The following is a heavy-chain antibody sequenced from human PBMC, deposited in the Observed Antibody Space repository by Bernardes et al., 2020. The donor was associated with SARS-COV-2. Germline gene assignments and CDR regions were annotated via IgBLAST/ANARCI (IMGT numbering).Heavy chain of an antibody. CDR1: GFMFSDYY. J-gene: IGHJ4*02. V-gene: IGHV3-11*01. CDR3: ARTNSGWTLGYYFDY. Sequence: GSLRLSCAASGFMFSDYYMTWIRQAPGKGLDWVSYISGSGSNIYYADSVKGRFTMTRDTSISTAYMELSRLISDDTAVYYCARTNSGWTLGYYFDYWGQGTLVTVSS. CDR2: ISGSGSNI. D-gene: IGHD6-19*01.